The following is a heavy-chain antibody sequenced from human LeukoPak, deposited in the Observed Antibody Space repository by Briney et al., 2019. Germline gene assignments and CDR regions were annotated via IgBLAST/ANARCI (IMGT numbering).Heavy chain of an antibody. CDR3: ARLYCSSTSCYRRDAFDI. CDR2: IYHSGST. D-gene: IGHD2-2*01. V-gene: IGHV4-38-2*01. J-gene: IGHJ3*02. Sequence: SETLSLXCAVSGYSISSGYYWGWIRQPPGKGLEWIGSIYHSGSTYYNPSLKSRVTISVDTSKNQFSLKLSSVTAADTAVYYCARLYCSSTSCYRRDAFDIWGQGTMVTVSS. CDR1: GYSISSGYY.